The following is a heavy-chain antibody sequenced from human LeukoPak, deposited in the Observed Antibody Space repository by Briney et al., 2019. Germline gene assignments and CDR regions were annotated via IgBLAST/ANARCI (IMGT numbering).Heavy chain of an antibody. V-gene: IGHV3-30*04. Sequence: GGTLRLSCAASGFTFSRYAMHWVRQAPGKGLEWVAVIRYDGSNDYYADSVKGRFTISRDNSKNTLYLQMNSLRAEDTAVYYCAELGITMIGGVWGKGSTVTISS. CDR2: IRYDGSND. CDR3: AELGITMIGGV. CDR1: GFTFSRYA. D-gene: IGHD3-10*02. J-gene: IGHJ6*04.